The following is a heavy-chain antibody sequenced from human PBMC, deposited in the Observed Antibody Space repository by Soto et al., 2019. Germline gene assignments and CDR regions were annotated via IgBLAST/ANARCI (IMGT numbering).Heavy chain of an antibody. V-gene: IGHV1-18*04. D-gene: IGHD5-18*01. J-gene: IGHJ6*02. Sequence: ASVKVSCKASGYTFTSYGISWVRQAPGQGLEWMGWISVDDGDTNYAQNFQGRVTMSTDTSTSTAYMERRSLRSDDTAVYYCARDQVAKWAPGSAMVNYYYGMDAWGQGTTVTVSS. CDR2: ISVDDGDT. CDR1: GYTFTSYG. CDR3: ARDQVAKWAPGSAMVNYYYGMDA.